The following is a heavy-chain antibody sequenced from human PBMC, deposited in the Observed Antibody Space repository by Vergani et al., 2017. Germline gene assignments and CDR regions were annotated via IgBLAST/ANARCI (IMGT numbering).Heavy chain of an antibody. CDR3: AREDLDILTGYFHNNCFDP. V-gene: IGHV3-48*01. CDR2: ISSSSSTI. J-gene: IGHJ5*02. Sequence: EVQLVESGGGLVQPGGSLRLSCAASGFTFSSYSMNWVRQAPGKGLQWVSYISSSSSTIYYADSVKGRFTISRDNAKNSLYLQMNSLRAEDTAVYYCAREDLDILTGYFHNNCFDPWGQGTLVTVSS. D-gene: IGHD3-9*01. CDR1: GFTFSSYS.